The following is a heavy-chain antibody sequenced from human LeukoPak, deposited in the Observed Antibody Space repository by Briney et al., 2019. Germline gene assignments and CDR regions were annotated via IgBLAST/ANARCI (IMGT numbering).Heavy chain of an antibody. Sequence: GGSLRLSCAASGFTFSSYWMHWVRQAPGKGLVWVSRINSDGSSTSYADSVKGRFTISRDNGENSLYLQMNFLRVDDTALYYCARDWGSSAWGAFDPWGRGALVTVSS. CDR2: INSDGSST. D-gene: IGHD6-13*01. CDR3: ARDWGSSAWGAFDP. CDR1: GFTFSSYW. V-gene: IGHV3-74*01. J-gene: IGHJ5*02.